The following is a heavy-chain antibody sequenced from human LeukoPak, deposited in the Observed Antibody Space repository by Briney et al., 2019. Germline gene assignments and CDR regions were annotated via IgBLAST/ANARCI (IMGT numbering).Heavy chain of an antibody. Sequence: SETLSLTSTVSNDSIIIISYYWGWVRQPPGKRLEWIGSLYYSGRTYHNSSLKCRVTVSVDTSKNQFSLKLSSLSAADTDVYYCARHLTYYASGSYLRLFDYWGQGTPVTVSS. CDR2: LYYSGRT. CDR3: ARHLTYYASGSYLRLFDY. V-gene: IGHV4-39*01. D-gene: IGHD3-10*01. J-gene: IGHJ4*02. CDR1: NDSIIIISYY.